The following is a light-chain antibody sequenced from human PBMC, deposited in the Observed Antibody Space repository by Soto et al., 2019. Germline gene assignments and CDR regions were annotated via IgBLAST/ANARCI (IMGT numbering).Light chain of an antibody. J-gene: IGLJ3*02. V-gene: IGLV1-40*01. Sequence: QSVLTQPPSVSGAPGQRVTISCTGSSSNIGAGYDVHWYQQFSGTSPKLLIYGNNNRPSGVPDRFSGSKSGTSASLAITGLQAEDEADYYCQSYDSSLSGFGVFGGGTKVTVL. CDR2: GNN. CDR1: SSNIGAGYD. CDR3: QSYDSSLSGFGV.